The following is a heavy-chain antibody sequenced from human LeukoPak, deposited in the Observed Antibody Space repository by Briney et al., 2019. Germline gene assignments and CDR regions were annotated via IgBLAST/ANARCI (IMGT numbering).Heavy chain of an antibody. V-gene: IGHV4-34*01. CDR1: GGSFSGYY. J-gene: IGHJ4*02. Sequence: SETLSLTCAVYGGSFSGYYWSWIRQPPGKGLEWIGEINHSGSTNYNPSLKSRVTISVDTSKNQFSLKLSSVTAADTAVYYCAGGHLQWLNNLFDYWGQGTLVTVSS. CDR2: INHSGST. CDR3: AGGHLQWLNNLFDY. D-gene: IGHD6-19*01.